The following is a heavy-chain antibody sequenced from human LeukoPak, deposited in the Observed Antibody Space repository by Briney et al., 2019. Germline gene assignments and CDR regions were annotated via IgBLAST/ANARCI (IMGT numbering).Heavy chain of an antibody. J-gene: IGHJ4*02. D-gene: IGHD5-12*01. CDR2: FYRSGST. V-gene: IGHV4-30-2*01. Sequence: KSSQTLSLTCAVSGGSVNSGDYSWHWLRQPPGKGLEWIVYFYRSGSTNYNPSLKSRVTISVDRSKNQFSLKLNSVTAADTAVYFCARGGGGYDLVAFDYWGQGTLDTVSS. CDR3: ARGGGGYDLVAFDY. CDR1: GGSVNSGDYS.